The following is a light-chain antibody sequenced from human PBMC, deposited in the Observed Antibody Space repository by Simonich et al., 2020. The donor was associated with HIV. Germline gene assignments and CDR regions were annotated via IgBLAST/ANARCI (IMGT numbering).Light chain of an antibody. CDR3: CSYAGSYIFVL. CDR1: SSDVGGYNY. V-gene: IGLV2-11*01. Sequence: QSALTQPRSVSGSPGQSVTISCTGTSSDVGGYNYVSWYQQHPGKAPTFMIYDVSKRPSGVPDRFSGSKFGNTASLTISGLQAEDEAHYYCCSYAGSYIFVLFGGGTKLTVV. CDR2: DVS. J-gene: IGLJ3*02.